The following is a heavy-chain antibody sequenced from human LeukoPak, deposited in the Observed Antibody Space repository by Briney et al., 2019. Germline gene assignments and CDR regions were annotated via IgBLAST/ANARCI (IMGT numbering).Heavy chain of an antibody. CDR2: INPSGGST. Sequence: GASVKASCKASGYTFTSYYMHWVRQAPGQGLEWMGIINPSGGSTSYAQKFQGRVTMTRDMSTSTVYMELSSLRSEDTAVYYCARQRGTVVAATQYWFDPWGQGTLVTVSS. V-gene: IGHV1-46*01. D-gene: IGHD2-15*01. CDR1: GYTFTSYY. J-gene: IGHJ5*02. CDR3: ARQRGTVVAATQYWFDP.